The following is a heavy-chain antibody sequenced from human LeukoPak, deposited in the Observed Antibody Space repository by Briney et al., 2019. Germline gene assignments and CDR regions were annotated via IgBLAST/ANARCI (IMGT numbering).Heavy chain of an antibody. Sequence: GGSLGLSCAASGFTFDDYTMHWVRQAPGKGLEWVSLISWDGGSTYYADSVKGRFTISRDNSKNSLSLQMNSLRTEDTALYYCAKGGLYDSSGYGDYWGQGTLVTVSS. V-gene: IGHV3-43*01. J-gene: IGHJ4*02. CDR1: GFTFDDYT. CDR2: ISWDGGST. D-gene: IGHD3-22*01. CDR3: AKGGLYDSSGYGDY.